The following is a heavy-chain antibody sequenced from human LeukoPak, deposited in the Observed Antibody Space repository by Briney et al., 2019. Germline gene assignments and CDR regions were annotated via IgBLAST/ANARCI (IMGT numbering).Heavy chain of an antibody. CDR1: GFTFSSYW. V-gene: IGHV3-30-3*01. Sequence: GGSLRLSCAASGFTFSSYWMSWVRQAPGKGLEWMAVISHDGSNKYYADSVKGRFTISRDNSKNTLYLEINSLRAEDTAVYSCVRDPAFGELLSCFDYWGLGTLVTVSS. D-gene: IGHD3-10*01. CDR2: ISHDGSNK. J-gene: IGHJ4*02. CDR3: VRDPAFGELLSCFDY.